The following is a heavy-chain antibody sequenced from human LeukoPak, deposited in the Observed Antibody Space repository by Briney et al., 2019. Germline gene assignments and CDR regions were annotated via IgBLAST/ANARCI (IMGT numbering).Heavy chain of an antibody. CDR3: AELGITMIGGV. CDR1: AFTFSSYG. J-gene: IGHJ6*04. D-gene: IGHD3-10*02. Sequence: GGSLRLSCAASAFTFSSYGMSWVRQAPGKGLEWVSAISGDGRDIFYADAVKGRFTISRDNAKNSLYLQMNSLRAEDTAVYYCAELGITMIGGVWGKGTTVTISS. CDR2: ISGDGRDI. V-gene: IGHV3-23*01.